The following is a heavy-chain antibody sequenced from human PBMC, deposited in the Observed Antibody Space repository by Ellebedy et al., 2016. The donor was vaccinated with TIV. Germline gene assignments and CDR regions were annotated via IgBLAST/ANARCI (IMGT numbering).Heavy chain of an antibody. CDR1: GYTFTGYY. Sequence: ASVKVSCKASGYTFTGYYMHWVRQAPGQGLEWMGWINPNSGGTNYAQKFQGRVTMTRDTSISTAYMELSGLRSDDTAVYYCARVTTGSDYYYYGMDVWGQGTTVTVSS. J-gene: IGHJ6*02. CDR2: INPNSGGT. D-gene: IGHD4-17*01. CDR3: ARVTTGSDYYYYGMDV. V-gene: IGHV1-2*02.